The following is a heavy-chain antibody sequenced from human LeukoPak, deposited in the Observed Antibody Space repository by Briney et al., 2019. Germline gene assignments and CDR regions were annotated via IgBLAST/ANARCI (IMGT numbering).Heavy chain of an antibody. V-gene: IGHV3-48*03. J-gene: IGHJ5*02. CDR3: ARGYSGYDFSNWFDP. Sequence: GGSLRLSCAASGFTFSSYEMNWVRQAPGKGLEWVSYISSSGSTIYYADSVKGRFTTSRDNAKNSLYLQMNSLRAEDTAVYYCARGYSGYDFSNWFDPWGQGTLVTVSS. CDR2: ISSSGSTI. CDR1: GFTFSSYE. D-gene: IGHD5-12*01.